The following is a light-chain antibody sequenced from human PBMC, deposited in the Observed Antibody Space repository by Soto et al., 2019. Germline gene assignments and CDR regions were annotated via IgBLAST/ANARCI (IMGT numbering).Light chain of an antibody. CDR2: WAS. Sequence: DIVMTQSPDSLAVSLGERATINCKSSQSVLYSSNDKNYLAWYQQKAGQPPKLLIYWASTRYSGVPDRFSGSGSGTDFTLTISSLQPDDFATYYCQQYKAFGQGTKVDIK. J-gene: IGKJ1*01. CDR1: QSVLYSSNDKNY. CDR3: QQYKA. V-gene: IGKV4-1*01.